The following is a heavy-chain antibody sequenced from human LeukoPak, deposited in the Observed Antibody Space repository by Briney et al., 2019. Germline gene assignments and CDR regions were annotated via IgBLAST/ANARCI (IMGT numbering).Heavy chain of an antibody. Sequence: ASVNVSCKASGYTFTGYYMHWVRQAPGQGLEWRGWINPNSGGTNYAQKYQDRLTMTRDTSISTAYMELSRLRSDDTAVYYCARGQGSGRFGYWGQGTLVTVSS. CDR1: GYTFTGYY. J-gene: IGHJ4*02. CDR3: ARGQGSGRFGY. CDR2: INPNSGGT. D-gene: IGHD1-26*01. V-gene: IGHV1-2*02.